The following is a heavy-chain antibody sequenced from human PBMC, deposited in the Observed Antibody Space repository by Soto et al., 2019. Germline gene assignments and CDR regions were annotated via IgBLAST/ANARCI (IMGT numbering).Heavy chain of an antibody. Sequence: QVHLVQSGAEVKKPGASVKVSCKASGYNFTQYTIHWVRQAPGQRLEWMGWITAGDGKTQYSKKFQTRVTIRSDVSATTVYMDLNSLRSEDTAVYYCARDLYSSSFFWFDAWGRGTRVIVSS. V-gene: IGHV1-3*01. D-gene: IGHD2-2*01. CDR3: ARDLYSSSFFWFDA. CDR2: ITAGDGKT. J-gene: IGHJ5*02. CDR1: GYNFTQYT.